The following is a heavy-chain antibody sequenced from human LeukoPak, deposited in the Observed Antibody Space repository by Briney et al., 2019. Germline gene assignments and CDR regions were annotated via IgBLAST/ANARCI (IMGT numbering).Heavy chain of an antibody. D-gene: IGHD2-15*01. J-gene: IGHJ4*02. CDR1: GFTFSSYS. CDR3: ARDEICSGGSCYSGALGY. CDR2: ISSSSSYI. Sequence: GGSLRLSCAASGFTFSSYSMNWVRQAPGKGLEWVSSISSSSSYIYYADSVKGRFTISRDNSKNTLYLQMNSLRAEDTAVYYCARDEICSGGSCYSGALGYWGQGTLVTVSS. V-gene: IGHV3-21*01.